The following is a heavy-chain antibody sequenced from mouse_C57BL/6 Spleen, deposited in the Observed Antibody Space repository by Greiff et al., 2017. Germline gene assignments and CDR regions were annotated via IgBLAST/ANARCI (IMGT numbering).Heavy chain of an antibody. CDR3: ARDYGNSFAY. D-gene: IGHD2-1*01. V-gene: IGHV1-59*01. CDR1: GYTFTSYW. Sequence: QVHVKQPGAELVRPGTSVKLSCTASGYTFTSYWMHGVKQRPGQGLEWIGVIDPSDSYTNYNQKFKGKATLTVDTSSSTAYMQLSSLTSEDAAVYYCARDYGNSFAYWGQGTLVTVSA. CDR2: IDPSDSYT. J-gene: IGHJ3*01.